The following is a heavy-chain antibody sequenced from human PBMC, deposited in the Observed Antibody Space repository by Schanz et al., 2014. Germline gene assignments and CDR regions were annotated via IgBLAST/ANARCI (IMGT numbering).Heavy chain of an antibody. D-gene: IGHD3-3*01. CDR2: IDGRGITT. V-gene: IGHV3-23*04. CDR1: GFTFNNFN. CDR3: ARQPGRITVSGVVSNWFDP. Sequence: EVQLVESGGGLVKPGGSLRLSCAASGFTFNNFNMNWVRQAPGKGLEWVAIIDGRGITTFYADSVKGRFTISRDNAKNTVYLQMNSLRVEDTAVYYCARQPGRITVSGVVSNWFDPWGQGTLVTVSS. J-gene: IGHJ5*02.